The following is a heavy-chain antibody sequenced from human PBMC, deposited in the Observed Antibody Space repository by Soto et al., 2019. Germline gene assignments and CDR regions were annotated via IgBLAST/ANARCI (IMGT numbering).Heavy chain of an antibody. CDR2: ISYDGNNK. CDR1: GFTFSSYG. J-gene: IGHJ4*02. V-gene: IGHV3-30*03. Sequence: QVQLVESGGGVVQPGRSLRLSCAASGFTFSSYGMHWVRQAPGKGLEWVAVISYDGNNKYYADSVKDRFTIFRDNCKNWLYLQINSLRDENTAVCYCATDLVGYYFDHWGQGTLVTDSS. D-gene: IGHD2-15*01. CDR3: ATDLVGYYFDH.